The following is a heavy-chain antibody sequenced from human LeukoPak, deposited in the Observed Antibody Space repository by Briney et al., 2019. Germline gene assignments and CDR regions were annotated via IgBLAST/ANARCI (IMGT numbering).Heavy chain of an antibody. V-gene: IGHV4-31*03. Sequence: PSQTLSLTCTVSGGSISSGGYYWSWIRQHPGKGLEWIGYIYYSGSTYYNPSLKSRVTISVDTSKNQFSLKLSSVAAADTAVYYCARGACSSTSCYLDYWGQGTLVTVSS. CDR1: GGSISSGGYY. CDR3: ARGACSSTSCYLDY. CDR2: IYYSGST. J-gene: IGHJ4*02. D-gene: IGHD2-2*01.